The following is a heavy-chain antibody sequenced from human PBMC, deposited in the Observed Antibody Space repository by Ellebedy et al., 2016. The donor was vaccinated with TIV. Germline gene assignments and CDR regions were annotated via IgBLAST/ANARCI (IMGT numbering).Heavy chain of an antibody. Sequence: GESLKISCAASGFSFSSYWMTWVRQAPGKGLEWVANIKQDGSEKYYVDSVRGRFTISRDNAKISLYLQMNSLRAEDTAVYYCATDGSFGDYLSPAHAFVMWGQGTMVAVSS. CDR2: IKQDGSEK. CDR1: GFSFSSYW. D-gene: IGHD4-17*01. CDR3: ATDGSFGDYLSPAHAFVM. V-gene: IGHV3-7*01. J-gene: IGHJ3*02.